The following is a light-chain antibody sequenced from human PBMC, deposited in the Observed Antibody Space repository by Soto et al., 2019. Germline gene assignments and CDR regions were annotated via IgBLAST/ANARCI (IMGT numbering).Light chain of an antibody. V-gene: IGKV3-15*01. J-gene: IGKJ1*01. CDR2: GAS. CDR1: QSVRSN. Sequence: RASLSLKASQSVRSNLAWYQQKPGQAPRLLIYGASTRATGIPARFSGSGSGTEFDLGMRCLQSEGFALQFCEEYSTCAGRFAQGTKVDIK. CDR3: EEYSTCAGR.